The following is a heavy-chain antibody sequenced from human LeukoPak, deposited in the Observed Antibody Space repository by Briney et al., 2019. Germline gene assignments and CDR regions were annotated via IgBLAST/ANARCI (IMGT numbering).Heavy chain of an antibody. Sequence: ASVKVSCKASGGTFSSYAISWVRQAPGQGLEWMGGIIPIFGTANYAQKFQGRVTITADESTSTAYMELSSLRSEDTVVYYCARVYSSGWYVSGWGSYFDYWGQGTLVTVSS. D-gene: IGHD6-19*01. CDR2: IIPIFGTA. J-gene: IGHJ4*02. CDR1: GGTFSSYA. CDR3: ARVYSSGWYVSGWGSYFDY. V-gene: IGHV1-69*13.